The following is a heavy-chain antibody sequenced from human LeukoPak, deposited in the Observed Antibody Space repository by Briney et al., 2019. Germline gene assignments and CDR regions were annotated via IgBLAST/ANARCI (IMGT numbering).Heavy chain of an antibody. J-gene: IGHJ5*02. Sequence: GRSLRLSCAASGFTFSSYGMHWVRQAPGKGLDWVAVISYDGSNKYYADSVKGRFSISRDNSKNTLYLQMNSLRAEDTAVYYCAKDMGIAAAGTDLGVDPWGQGTLLTVSS. CDR1: GFTFSSYG. CDR3: AKDMGIAAAGTDLGVDP. D-gene: IGHD6-13*01. CDR2: ISYDGSNK. V-gene: IGHV3-30*18.